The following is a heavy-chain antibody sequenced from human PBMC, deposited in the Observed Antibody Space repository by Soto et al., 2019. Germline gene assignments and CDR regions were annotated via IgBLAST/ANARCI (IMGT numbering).Heavy chain of an antibody. CDR2: IYYRGNA. Sequence: SDTLSLTSSFSDYPIKSDKYYWGWIRHPPGKGLEWIGSIYYRGNAYYNPSLQTRVTKSVDKSRNQFSLKLNSVTAADTALYYCARHIIRYFDWSDPYYMDVWGKGTTVTVSS. CDR1: DYPIKSDKYY. J-gene: IGHJ6*03. D-gene: IGHD3-9*01. V-gene: IGHV4-39*01. CDR3: ARHIIRYFDWSDPYYMDV.